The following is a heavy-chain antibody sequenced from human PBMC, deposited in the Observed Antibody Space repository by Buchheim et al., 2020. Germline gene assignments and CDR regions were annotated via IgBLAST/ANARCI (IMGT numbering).Heavy chain of an antibody. V-gene: IGHV4-30-2*01. Sequence: QLQLQESGSRLVKPSQTLFLTCAVSGGSISSSSFSWSWIRQPPGKGLEWIGYMYHGGSIDYNPSLKSRVTISVDRSKNKFSLILSSVTAADTAVYYCARGPDNYGPVKGFDSWGQGTL. J-gene: IGHJ4*02. CDR3: ARGPDNYGPVKGFDS. CDR1: GGSISSSSFS. CDR2: MYHGGSI. D-gene: IGHD5-18*01.